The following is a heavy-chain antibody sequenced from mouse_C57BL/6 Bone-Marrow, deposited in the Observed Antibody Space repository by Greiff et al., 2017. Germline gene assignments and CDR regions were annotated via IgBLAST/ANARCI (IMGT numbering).Heavy chain of an antibody. Sequence: EVQLQQSGPELVKPGASVKISCKASGYTFTDYYMNWVKQSHGKSLEWIGDINPNNGGTSYNQKFKGKATLTVDKSSSTAYMQLSSLTSEDSAVYYCARGNGYSSWFAYWGQGTLVTVSA. CDR3: ARGNGYSSWFAY. D-gene: IGHD2-3*01. CDR1: GYTFTDYY. V-gene: IGHV1-26*01. CDR2: INPNNGGT. J-gene: IGHJ3*01.